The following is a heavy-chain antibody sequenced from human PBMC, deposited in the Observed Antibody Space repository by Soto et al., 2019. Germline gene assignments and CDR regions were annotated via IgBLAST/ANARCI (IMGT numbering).Heavy chain of an antibody. V-gene: IGHV3-23*01. CDR3: AKGSGITGTTRNYYYGMDV. J-gene: IGHJ6*02. D-gene: IGHD1-20*01. CDR2: ISGSGGGT. CDR1: GFTFSSYA. Sequence: PGGSLRLSCAASGFTFSSYAMSFVRQAPGKGLDWVSAISGSGGGTYYADSVKGRFTISRDNSKNTLYLQMNSLRAEDTAVYYCAKGSGITGTTRNYYYGMDVWGQGTTVTVSS.